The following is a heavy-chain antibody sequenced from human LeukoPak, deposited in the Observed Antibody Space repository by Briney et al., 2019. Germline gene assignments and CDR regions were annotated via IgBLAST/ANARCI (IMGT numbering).Heavy chain of an antibody. J-gene: IGHJ4*02. CDR3: AKVNYYDSSGYDGGFDY. Sequence: GGSLRLSCAASGFTFSSYAMSWVRQAPGKGLEWVSGSSGSGGRTYYADSVKGRFTISRDNSKNTLFVQMNSLRAEDTAVYYCAKVNYYDSSGYDGGFDYWGQGTLVTVSS. CDR2: SSGSGGRT. V-gene: IGHV3-23*01. CDR1: GFTFSSYA. D-gene: IGHD3-22*01.